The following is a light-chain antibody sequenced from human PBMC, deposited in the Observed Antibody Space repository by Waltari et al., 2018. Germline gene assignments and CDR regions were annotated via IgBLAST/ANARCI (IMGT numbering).Light chain of an antibody. CDR3: ATWDDSLNGPV. CDR1: NSNIGSNE. J-gene: IGLJ3*02. CDR2: SDH. V-gene: IGLV1-44*01. Sequence: QSELTQPPSASGTAGPTVTFSCSGDNSNIGSNEISWYQQFPGTAPQLLIYSDHQRPSGVPDRFSGSKSGTSASLTISGLQSEDEATYYCATWDDSLNGPVFGGGTKLTVL.